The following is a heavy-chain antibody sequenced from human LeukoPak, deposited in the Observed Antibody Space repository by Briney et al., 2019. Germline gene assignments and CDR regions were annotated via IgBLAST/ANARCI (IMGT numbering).Heavy chain of an antibody. D-gene: IGHD5-18*01. V-gene: IGHV3-30*18. J-gene: IGHJ4*02. CDR2: ISYDGSNK. Sequence: GGSLRLSCAASGFTFSSYGMHWVRQAPGKGLEWVAVISYDGSNKYYADSVKGRFTISRDNSKNTLYLQMNSLRAEDTAVYYCAKAQNRGYSYGYPYFDSWGQGTLVTVSS. CDR3: AKAQNRGYSYGYPYFDS. CDR1: GFTFSSYG.